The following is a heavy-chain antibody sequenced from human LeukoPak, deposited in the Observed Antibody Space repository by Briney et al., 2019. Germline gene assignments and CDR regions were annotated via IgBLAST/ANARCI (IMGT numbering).Heavy chain of an antibody. D-gene: IGHD5-18*01. Sequence: GGSLRLSCAASGFTFSSYAMHWVRQAPGKGLEWVAVISYDGSNKYYADSVKGRFTISRDNSKNTLYLQMNSLRAEDTAVYYCARLYSYGLGYWGQGTLVTVSS. CDR1: GFTFSSYA. CDR3: ARLYSYGLGY. CDR2: ISYDGSNK. J-gene: IGHJ4*02. V-gene: IGHV3-30*04.